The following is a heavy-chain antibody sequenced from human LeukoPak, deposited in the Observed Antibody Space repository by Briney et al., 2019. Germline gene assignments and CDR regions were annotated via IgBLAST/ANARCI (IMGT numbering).Heavy chain of an antibody. CDR3: ATGAVAGTCFDY. J-gene: IGHJ4*02. D-gene: IGHD6-19*01. CDR1: GFTFSDYH. CDR2: ISSSGSTI. V-gene: IGHV3-11*01. Sequence: PGGSLRLSCAASGFTFSDYHMSWIRQAPGKGLEWVSYISSSGSTIYYADSVKGRFTISRDNAKNSLYLQMNSLRAEDTAVYYWATGAVAGTCFDYWGQGTLVTVSS.